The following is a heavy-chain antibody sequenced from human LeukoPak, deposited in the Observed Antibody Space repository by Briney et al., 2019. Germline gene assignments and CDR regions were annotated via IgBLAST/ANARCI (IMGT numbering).Heavy chain of an antibody. J-gene: IGHJ4*02. CDR1: GGSISSGSYY. CDR3: ARGPRITIVRGAEYYFDY. D-gene: IGHD3-10*01. V-gene: IGHV4-61*02. Sequence: PSQTLSLTCTVSGGSISSGSYYWSWIRQPAGKGLEWIGRIYTSGSTNYNPSLKSRVTISVDTSKNQFSLKLSSVTAADTAVYYCARGPRITIVRGAEYYFDYWGQGTLVTVSS. CDR2: IYTSGST.